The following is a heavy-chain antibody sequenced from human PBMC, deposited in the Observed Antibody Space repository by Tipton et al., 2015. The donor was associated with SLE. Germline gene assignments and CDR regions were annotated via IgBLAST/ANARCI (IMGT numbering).Heavy chain of an antibody. V-gene: IGHV4-38-2*02. CDR2: IYHSGST. D-gene: IGHD6-13*01. Sequence: TLSLTCTVSGYSISSGYYWGWIQQPPGKGLEWIGSIYHSGSTYYNPSLKSRVTISVDTSKNQFSLKLSSMTAADTAVYYCARDYSPEAYFDYWGQGTLVTVSS. CDR3: ARDYSPEAYFDY. J-gene: IGHJ4*02. CDR1: GYSISSGYY.